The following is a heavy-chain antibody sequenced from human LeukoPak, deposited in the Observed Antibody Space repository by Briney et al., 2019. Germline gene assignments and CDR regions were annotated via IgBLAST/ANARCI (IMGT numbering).Heavy chain of an antibody. CDR3: ARLTDVAVAGMGSFDY. D-gene: IGHD6-19*01. CDR2: TYYSGST. V-gene: IGHV4-59*01. Sequence: SETLSLTCTVSGGSISGYYWSWIRQPPGKGLEWIGYTYYSGSTDYNPSLKSRVSISVDTSKNQFSLKLTSVTAADTAVYYCARLTDVAVAGMGSFDYWGQGTLVTVSS. CDR1: GGSISGYY. J-gene: IGHJ4*02.